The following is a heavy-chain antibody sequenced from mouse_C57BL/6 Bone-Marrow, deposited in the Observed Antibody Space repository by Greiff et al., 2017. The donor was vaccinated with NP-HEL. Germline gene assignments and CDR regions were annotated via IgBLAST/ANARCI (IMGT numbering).Heavy chain of an antibody. CDR1: GYTFTDYE. V-gene: IGHV1-15*01. Sequence: QVQLKESGAELVRPGASVTLSCKASGYTFTDYEMHWVKQTPVHGLEWIGAIDPETGGTAYNQKFKGKAILTADKSSSTAYMELRSLTSEDSAVYYSTRGDAMDYWGQGTSVTVSS. CDR3: TRGDAMDY. CDR2: IDPETGGT. J-gene: IGHJ4*01.